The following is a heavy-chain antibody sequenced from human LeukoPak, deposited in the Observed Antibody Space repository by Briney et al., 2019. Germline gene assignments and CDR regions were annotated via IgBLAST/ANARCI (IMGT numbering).Heavy chain of an antibody. CDR3: AREVVITPYFDY. CDR2: IYYSGST. V-gene: IGHV4-59*01. Sequence: SETLSLTCTVSGGSISSYYWSWIRQPPGKGLEWIGYIYYSGSTNYNPSLESRVTISVDTSKNQFSLKLSSVTAADTAVYYCAREVVITPYFDYWGQGTLVTVSS. D-gene: IGHD3-22*01. CDR1: GGSISSYY. J-gene: IGHJ4*02.